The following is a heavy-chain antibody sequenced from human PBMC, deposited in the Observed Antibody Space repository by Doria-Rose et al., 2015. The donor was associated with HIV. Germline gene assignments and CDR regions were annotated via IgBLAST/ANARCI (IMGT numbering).Heavy chain of an antibody. J-gene: IGHJ4*02. CDR3: ARIKSSRWYHKYYFDF. Sequence: QITLKESGPVLVKPTETLTLTCTVSGVSLSSPGMGVSWIRQPPGKALEWLANIFSDDERSYKTSLKSRLTISRSTSKSQVVLTMTDMDPVDTATCYCARIKSSRWYHKYYFDFWGQGTLVIVSA. V-gene: IGHV2-26*01. CDR1: GVSLSSPGMG. CDR2: IFSDDER. D-gene: IGHD6-13*01.